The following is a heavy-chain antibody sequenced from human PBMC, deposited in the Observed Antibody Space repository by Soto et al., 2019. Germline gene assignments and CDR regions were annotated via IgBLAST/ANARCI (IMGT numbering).Heavy chain of an antibody. D-gene: IGHD1-26*01. CDR3: ARSKVGGSYYYYYYGMDV. CDR2: IYYSGST. Sequence: PSETLSLTCAVSGYSISSSNWWGWIRQPPGKGLEWIGYIYYSGSTHYNPSLKSRVTMSVDTSKSQFSLKLSSVTAVDTAVYYCARSKVGGSYYYYYYGMDVWGQGTTVTVSS. CDR1: GYSISSSNW. V-gene: IGHV4-28*01. J-gene: IGHJ6*02.